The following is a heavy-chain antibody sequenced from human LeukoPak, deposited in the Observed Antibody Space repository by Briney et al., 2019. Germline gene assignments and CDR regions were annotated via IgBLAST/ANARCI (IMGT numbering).Heavy chain of an antibody. J-gene: IGHJ6*04. CDR2: IDPSDSYT. Sequence: GESLKISCKGSGYSFTSYWISWVRQMPGNGLEWMGRIDPSDSYTNYSSSFQGHVTISADKYISTAYLQWSSLKASDTAMYYCARRARDGMDVWGKGTTVTVSS. CDR3: ARRARDGMDV. CDR1: GYSFTSYW. V-gene: IGHV5-10-1*01.